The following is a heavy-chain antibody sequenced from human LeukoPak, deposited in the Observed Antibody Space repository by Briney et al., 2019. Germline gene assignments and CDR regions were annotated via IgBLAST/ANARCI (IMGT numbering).Heavy chain of an antibody. CDR2: ISHDGSNQ. V-gene: IGHV3-30-3*01. CDR3: VRQGDTGSWYFDY. J-gene: IGHJ4*02. D-gene: IGHD2-21*02. CDR1: GFTLTYYA. Sequence: GGSLRLSCAVSGFTLTYYAMHWVRQAPGKGLEWVAVISHDGSNQQYADSVKGQVTISRDNSKSTLYLQMASLRAGDTAVYYCVRQGDTGSWYFDYWGQGTLVTVSS.